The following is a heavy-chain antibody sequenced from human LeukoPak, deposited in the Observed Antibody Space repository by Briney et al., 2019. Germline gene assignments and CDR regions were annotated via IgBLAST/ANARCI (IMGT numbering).Heavy chain of an antibody. J-gene: IGHJ6*02. CDR1: GYTLTELS. CDR2: FDHEDGET. V-gene: IGHV1-24*01. Sequence: ASVKVSCNVSGYTLTELSMHWVRQAPGQGLEWGGGFDHEDGETIYAQKFQGRVTMTEDTSTDTAYMSLSSLRYEDTAVYYCATDSSGSYSYYGMHVWGQGTTVTVSS. D-gene: IGHD1-26*01. CDR3: ATDSSGSYSYYGMHV.